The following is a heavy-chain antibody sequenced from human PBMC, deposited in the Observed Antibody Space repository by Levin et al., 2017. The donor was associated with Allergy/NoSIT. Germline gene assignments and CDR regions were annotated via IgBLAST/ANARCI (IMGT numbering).Heavy chain of an antibody. D-gene: IGHD1-26*01. CDR2: INQSGGT. CDR3: ARGLGRWEPHNNFGY. V-gene: IGHV4-34*01. J-gene: IGHJ4*01. Sequence: PSQTLSLTCAVNGGSFSGYFWSWIRQSPGKGLEWLGEINQSGGTKYSPSLKTRVTISVDTSKNHLSLNLTSVTAADTAVYFCARGLGRWEPHNNFGYWGQGTLVTVSS. CDR1: GGSFSGYF.